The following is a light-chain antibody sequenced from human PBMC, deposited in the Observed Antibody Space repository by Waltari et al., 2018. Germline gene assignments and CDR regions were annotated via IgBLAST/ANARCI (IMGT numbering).Light chain of an antibody. V-gene: IGLV2-14*03. Sequence: QSALTQPASVSGSPGQSITISCTGIGGAIATSDFVSWYQHHPDRAPQVIIYDVTNRPSVISARFSASKSADPASLTISGLQTEDEGDYYCASQTPDGVVLFGGGTRVTVL. CDR1: GGAIATSDF. J-gene: IGLJ3*02. CDR2: DVT. CDR3: ASQTPDGVVL.